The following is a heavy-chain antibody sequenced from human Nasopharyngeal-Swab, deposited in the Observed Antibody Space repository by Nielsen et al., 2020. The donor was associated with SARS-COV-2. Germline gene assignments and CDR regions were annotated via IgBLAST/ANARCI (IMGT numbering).Heavy chain of an antibody. CDR3: ASGQCINGVCNPTDGLDV. Sequence: SVKVSCKASGFSITYRFLHWMRQAAGQAVEWMGWITPFNGNAKYEQKFQGRVSITRDGSRTTASLELSSLRPDDTAMYFCASGQCINGVCNPTDGLDVWGQGTSVTVS. V-gene: IGHV1-45*02. CDR1: GFSITYRF. J-gene: IGHJ6*02. D-gene: IGHD2-8*01. CDR2: ITPFNGNA.